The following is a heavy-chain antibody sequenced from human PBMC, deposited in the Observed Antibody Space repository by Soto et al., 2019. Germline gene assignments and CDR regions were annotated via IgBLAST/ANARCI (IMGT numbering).Heavy chain of an antibody. J-gene: IGHJ4*02. Sequence: QVQLVQSGAEVKKPGASVKDSCKASGYTFTSYGIIWVRQAPGQGLEWMGWISAYNGNTTYAQKLKGRVTMTKGTSTGTAYMELRSLRSDDTVVYYCARDRGSYALDFWGQGPLVTVSS. CDR1: GYTFTSYG. CDR3: ARDRGSYALDF. CDR2: ISAYNGNT. D-gene: IGHD1-26*01. V-gene: IGHV1-18*01.